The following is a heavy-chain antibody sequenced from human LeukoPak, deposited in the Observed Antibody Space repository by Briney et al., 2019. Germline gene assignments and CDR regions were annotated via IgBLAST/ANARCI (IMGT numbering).Heavy chain of an antibody. CDR3: ARVRVVGATHDY. CDR2: IYYSGST. J-gene: IGHJ4*02. V-gene: IGHV4-39*07. CDR1: GGSISSSSYY. Sequence: SETLSLTCTVSGGSISSSSYYWGWLRQPPGKGLEWIGSIYYSGSTYYHPSLKSRVTISVDTSKNQFSLKLSSVTAADTAVYYCARVRVVGATHDYWGQGTLVTVSS. D-gene: IGHD1-26*01.